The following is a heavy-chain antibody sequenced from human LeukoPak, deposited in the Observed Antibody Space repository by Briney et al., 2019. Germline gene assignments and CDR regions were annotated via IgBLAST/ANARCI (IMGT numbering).Heavy chain of an antibody. J-gene: IGHJ4*02. D-gene: IGHD5-18*01. V-gene: IGHV4-59*01. CDR2: ILDFGST. Sequence: GSLRLSCAASGFTFSNYSINWIRQPPGKGLEWIGYILDFGSTNYNPSLKSRVTISVDTSKNQFSLKLSSVTAADTAVYYCARGWTPNHHTAMSYWGEGTLVTVSS. CDR3: ARGWTPNHHTAMSY. CDR1: GFTFSNYS.